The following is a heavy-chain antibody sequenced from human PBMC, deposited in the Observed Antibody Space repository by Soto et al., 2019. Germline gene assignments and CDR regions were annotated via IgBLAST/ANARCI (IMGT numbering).Heavy chain of an antibody. V-gene: IGHV4-39*01. J-gene: IGHJ4*02. CDR1: GGSISNSNYY. CDR2: IYYTGNT. Sequence: PSETLSLTCTVSGGSISNSNYYWGWIRQPPGKGLEWIGSIYYTGNTYYNPSLKSRVTISVDTSKNQFSPKLSSVTAADTAVYYCARQRYYDSSGYDYWGQGTLVTVSS. CDR3: ARQRYYDSSGYDY. D-gene: IGHD3-22*01.